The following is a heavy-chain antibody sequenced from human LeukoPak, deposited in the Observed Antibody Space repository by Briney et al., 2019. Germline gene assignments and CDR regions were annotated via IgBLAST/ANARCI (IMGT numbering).Heavy chain of an antibody. Sequence: GGSLRLSCAASGFTFRSYAMNWVRQAPGKGLEWVSAISADGDSTYYADSVKGRFTISRDNSKNTLYLQMNSLRPGDTAVYYCAKRRYCTSTSCHDFDYWGQGTLVTLSS. J-gene: IGHJ4*02. CDR1: GFTFRSYA. CDR3: AKRRYCTSTSCHDFDY. CDR2: ISADGDST. D-gene: IGHD2-2*01. V-gene: IGHV3-23*01.